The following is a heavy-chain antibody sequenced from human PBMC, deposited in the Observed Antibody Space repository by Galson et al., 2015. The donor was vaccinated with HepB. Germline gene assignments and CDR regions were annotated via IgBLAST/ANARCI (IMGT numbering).Heavy chain of an antibody. CDR3: ARFNNPYNYYYGLDV. Sequence: SLRLSCAASRFNFNTYGLNWVRQAPGKGLEWVAVISYDGNNTYYADSVKGRFTISRDKSKNTLYLQMSSLRAGDTAVYYCARFNNPYNYYYGLDVWGQGTTVTVSS. V-gene: IGHV3-30-3*01. J-gene: IGHJ6*02. CDR1: RFNFNTYG. D-gene: IGHD2/OR15-2a*01. CDR2: ISYDGNNT.